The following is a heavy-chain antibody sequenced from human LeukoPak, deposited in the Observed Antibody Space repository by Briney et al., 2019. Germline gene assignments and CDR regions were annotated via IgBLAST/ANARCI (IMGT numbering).Heavy chain of an antibody. CDR2: ISWDGGST. CDR1: GFTFDDYT. Sequence: QTGGSLRLSCAASGFTFDDYTMHWVRQAPGKGLEWVSLISWDGGSTYYADSVKGRFTISRDNSKNSLYLQMNSLRTEDTALYYCAKDGQRLPPPDYYYYYYMDVWGKGTTVTVSS. D-gene: IGHD2-21*02. V-gene: IGHV3-43*01. J-gene: IGHJ6*03. CDR3: AKDGQRLPPPDYYYYYYMDV.